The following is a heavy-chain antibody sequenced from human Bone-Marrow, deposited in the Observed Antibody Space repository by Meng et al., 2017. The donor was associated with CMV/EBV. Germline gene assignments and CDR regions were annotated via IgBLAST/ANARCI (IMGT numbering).Heavy chain of an antibody. CDR2: IYHSGST. Sequence: SETLSLTCTVSGGSISSYYWSWIRQPPGKGLEWIGSIYHSGSTYYNPSLKSRVTISVDTSKNQFSLKLSSVTAADTAVYYCARGTTIFGVALIGYWGQGTLVTVSS. D-gene: IGHD3-3*01. J-gene: IGHJ4*02. CDR1: GGSISSYY. V-gene: IGHV4-59*08. CDR3: ARGTTIFGVALIGY.